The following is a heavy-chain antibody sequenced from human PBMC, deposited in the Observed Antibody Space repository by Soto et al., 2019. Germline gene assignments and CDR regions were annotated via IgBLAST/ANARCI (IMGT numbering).Heavy chain of an antibody. V-gene: IGHV1-18*01. Sequence: ASVKVSCKASGYTFTSYGISWVRQAPGQGLEWMGWISAYNGNTNYAQKLQGRVTMTTDTSTSTAYMELRSLRSDDTAVYYCARDYYDFWSGYRDPGRHYYYMDVWGKGTTVTVSS. J-gene: IGHJ6*03. CDR1: GYTFTSYG. CDR2: ISAYNGNT. CDR3: ARDYYDFWSGYRDPGRHYYYMDV. D-gene: IGHD3-3*01.